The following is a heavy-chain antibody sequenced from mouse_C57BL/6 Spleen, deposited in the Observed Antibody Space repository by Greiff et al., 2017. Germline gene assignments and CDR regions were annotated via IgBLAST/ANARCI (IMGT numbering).Heavy chain of an antibody. D-gene: IGHD2-3*01. CDR1: GFNIKDDY. CDR3: TTGWLLPFDY. J-gene: IGHJ2*01. Sequence: VQLQQSGAELVRPGASVKLSCTASGFNIKDDYMHWVKQRPEQGLEWIGWIDPENGDTEYASKFQGKATITADTSSNTAYLQLSSLTSEDTAVYYCTTGWLLPFDYWGQGTTLTVSS. CDR2: IDPENGDT. V-gene: IGHV14-4*01.